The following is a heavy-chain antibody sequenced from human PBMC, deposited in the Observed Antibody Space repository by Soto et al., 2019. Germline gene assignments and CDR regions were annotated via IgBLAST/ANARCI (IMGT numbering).Heavy chain of an antibody. V-gene: IGHV1-18*01. Sequence: QVQLVQSGAEVRKPGASVKVSCKASGYTFTTYGISWVRQAPGQGLEWMGWISGYNGHTKYAQKFQGRVTMTTETSXHTVYMDLRNLRSDDTAVYYCAREGEMPYYYYGLDVWGQGTTVNVSS. CDR1: GYTFTTYG. CDR3: AREGEMPYYYYGLDV. J-gene: IGHJ6*02. D-gene: IGHD3-16*01. CDR2: ISGYNGHT.